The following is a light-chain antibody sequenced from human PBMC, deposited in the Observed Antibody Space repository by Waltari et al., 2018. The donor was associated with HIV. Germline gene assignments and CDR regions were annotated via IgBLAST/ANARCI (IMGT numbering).Light chain of an antibody. CDR3: SSYTSSSTFT. CDR2: DVS. Sequence: QSALTQPASVSGSPGQSITISCTGTSSDVGGYNYVSWYQQHPGKAPKLMIYDVSKRPSGVSNRFSGSKSGNTASLTISGLQAEDEADYYCSSYTSSSTFTFGQGTK. J-gene: IGLJ3*02. CDR1: SSDVGGYNY. V-gene: IGLV2-14*01.